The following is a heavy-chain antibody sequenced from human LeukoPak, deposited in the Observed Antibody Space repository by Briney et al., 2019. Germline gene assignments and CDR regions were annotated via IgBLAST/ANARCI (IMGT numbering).Heavy chain of an antibody. Sequence: GGSLRLSCAASGFTFSSYDMHWVRRPTGKGLEWVSTIGTAGDPYYPDSVKGRFTISRDNSKNTLYLQMNSLRAEDTAVYYCARDPGDYYGSGSSDAFDIWGQGTMVTVSS. V-gene: IGHV3-13*05. CDR2: IGTAGDP. J-gene: IGHJ3*02. CDR3: ARDPGDYYGSGSSDAFDI. CDR1: GFTFSSYD. D-gene: IGHD3-10*01.